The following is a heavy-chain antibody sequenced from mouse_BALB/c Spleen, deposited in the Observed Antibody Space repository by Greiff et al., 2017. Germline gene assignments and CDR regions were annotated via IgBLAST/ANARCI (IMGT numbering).Heavy chain of an antibody. CDR3: GRELLRPYWFAY. V-gene: IGHV1-37*01. CDR2: INPYNGDT. D-gene: IGHD1-2*01. CDR1: GYSFTGYF. Sequence: VQLKQSGPELVKPGASVKISCKASGYSFTGYFMNWVQQSHGKSLEWIGRINPYNGDTFYNQKFKGKATLTVDKSSSTAHMELLSLTSEDSAVYYCGRELLRPYWFAYWGQGTLVTVSA. J-gene: IGHJ3*01.